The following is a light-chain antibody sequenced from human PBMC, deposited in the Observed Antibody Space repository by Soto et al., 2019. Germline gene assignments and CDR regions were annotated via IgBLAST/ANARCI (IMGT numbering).Light chain of an antibody. V-gene: IGKV1-5*01. Sequence: DIPITQSPSSLSASVRDRVTISCRASQSISSWLAWYQQKPGKAPKLLIYDASSLESGVPSRFSGSGSGTEFTLTISSLQPDDFATYYCQQYNSYPWTFGQGAKVDIK. CDR3: QQYNSYPWT. CDR2: DAS. CDR1: QSISSW. J-gene: IGKJ1*01.